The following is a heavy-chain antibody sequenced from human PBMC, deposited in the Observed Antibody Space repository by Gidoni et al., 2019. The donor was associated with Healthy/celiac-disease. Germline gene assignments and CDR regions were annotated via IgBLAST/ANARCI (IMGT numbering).Heavy chain of an antibody. V-gene: IGHV1-3*01. J-gene: IGHJ5*02. CDR2: INAGNGNK. CDR3: SRWGGSHDDWFDP. D-gene: IGHD2-15*01. Sequence: QVQLVQSGAEVKKPGASVKVSCKAAGSTFTSSAMHLVRQAPGQRLEWRGWINAGNGNKKYSQKFQGRVTITRDTSASTGYMELSRLGSEDTGVYYCSRWGGSHDDWFDPWGQGTLVTVSS. CDR1: GSTFTSSA.